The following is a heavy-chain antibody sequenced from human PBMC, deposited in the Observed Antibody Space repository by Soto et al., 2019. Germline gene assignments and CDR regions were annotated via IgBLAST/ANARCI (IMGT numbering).Heavy chain of an antibody. Sequence: SETLSLTCTVSGGSISSYFWSWIRQPPGRGLEWIGYRFYGGITTYNPSVKSRVTISVDMSKNQFSLKLTSVTASDTALYYCARVRVSATTGGGIDRWGQGTLVTVSS. CDR2: RFYGGIT. J-gene: IGHJ5*02. V-gene: IGHV4-59*01. CDR3: ARVRVSATTGGGIDR. D-gene: IGHD2-15*01. CDR1: GGSISSYF.